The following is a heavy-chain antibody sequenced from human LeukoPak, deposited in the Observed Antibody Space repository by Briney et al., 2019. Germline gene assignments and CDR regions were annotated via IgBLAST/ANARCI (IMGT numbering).Heavy chain of an antibody. Sequence: GRSLRLSCAASGFTFDDYAMHWVRQAPGRGLEWVSGISWNSGSIGYADSVKGRFTISRDNAKNSLYLQMNSLRAEDTALYYCAKATFDHWGQGTLVTVSS. CDR3: AKATFDH. CDR1: GFTFDDYA. V-gene: IGHV3-9*01. J-gene: IGHJ4*02. CDR2: ISWNSGSI.